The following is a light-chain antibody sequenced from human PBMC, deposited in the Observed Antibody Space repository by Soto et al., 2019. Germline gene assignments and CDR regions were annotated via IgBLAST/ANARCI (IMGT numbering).Light chain of an antibody. V-gene: IGKV1-39*01. CDR1: QSISTY. J-gene: IGKJ4*01. CDR2: AAS. Sequence: DIQMTQSPSSLSASLGDRVTITCRASQSISTYLHWYQQKPGKAPRLLIYAASSLHSGVPSRFSGSGSGADFTLTISSLQPEDFATYYCQQTYSIPRTFGGGTKVEIK. CDR3: QQTYSIPRT.